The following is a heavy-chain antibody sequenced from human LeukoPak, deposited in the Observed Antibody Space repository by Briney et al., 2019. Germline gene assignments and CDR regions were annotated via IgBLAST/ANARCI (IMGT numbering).Heavy chain of an antibody. CDR2: IYYSGST. D-gene: IGHD3-16*02. J-gene: IGHJ5*02. CDR3: ARLVMEQSTFDP. Sequence: PSETLSLTCTVSGGSISSYYWSWIRQPPRKGLEWIGYIYYSGSTNYNPSLKSRVTISVDTSKNQFSLKLSSVTAADTAVYYCARLVMEQSTFDPWGQGTLVTVSS. CDR1: GGSISSYY. V-gene: IGHV4-59*08.